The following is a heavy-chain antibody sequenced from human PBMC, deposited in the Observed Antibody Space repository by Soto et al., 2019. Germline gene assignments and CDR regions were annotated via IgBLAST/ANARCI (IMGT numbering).Heavy chain of an antibody. D-gene: IGHD3-10*01. CDR1: AFPFSSTD. CDR3: AKNSGWFNT. V-gene: IGHV3-23*01. J-gene: IGHJ5*02. Sequence: LRLYCAASAFPFSSTDMTWVRQAPGKGLDWVSSNDGSGGTTYYADSVKGRFTISRDNSMNTVYLQINNLRADDTALYYCAKNSGWFNTWGQGALVTVSS. CDR2: NDGSGGTT.